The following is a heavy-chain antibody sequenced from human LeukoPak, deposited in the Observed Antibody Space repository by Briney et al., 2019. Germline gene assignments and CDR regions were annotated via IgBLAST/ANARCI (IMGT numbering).Heavy chain of an antibody. CDR1: GGTFSSYA. CDR3: ARDGDYYDSSGYYGD. J-gene: IGHJ4*02. V-gene: IGHV1-69*05. Sequence: GASVKVSCKASGGTFSSYAISWVRQAPGQGREWMGRIIPIFGTANYAQKFQGRVTITTDESTSTAYMELSSLRSEDTAVYYCARDGDYYDSSGYYGDWGQGTLVTVSS. CDR2: IIPIFGTA. D-gene: IGHD3-22*01.